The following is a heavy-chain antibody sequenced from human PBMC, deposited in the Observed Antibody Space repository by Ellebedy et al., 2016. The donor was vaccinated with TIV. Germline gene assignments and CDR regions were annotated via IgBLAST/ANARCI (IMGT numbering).Heavy chain of an antibody. CDR1: GYTFTSYA. CDR3: ARSSYLDYYYYGMDV. D-gene: IGHD1-26*01. Sequence: ASVKVSCKASGYTFTSYAMHWVRQAPGQRLEWMGWINAGNGNTKYSQKFQGRVTITRDTSASTAYMELSSLRSEDTAVYYCARSSYLDYYYYGMDVWGQGTTVTVSS. CDR2: INAGNGNT. J-gene: IGHJ6*02. V-gene: IGHV1-3*01.